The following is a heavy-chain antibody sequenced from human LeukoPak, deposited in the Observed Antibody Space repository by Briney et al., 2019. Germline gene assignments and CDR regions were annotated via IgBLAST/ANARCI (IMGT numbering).Heavy chain of an antibody. V-gene: IGHV3-23*01. CDR3: AKAYSSGCLDC. Sequence: GGSLRLSCAASGFTFSSYAMSWVRQAPGRGLEWVSAISGSGGSTYYADSVKGRFTVSRDNSKNTLYLQMNSLRAEDTAVYYCAKAYSSGCLDCWGQGTLVTVSS. CDR1: GFTFSSYA. CDR2: ISGSGGST. J-gene: IGHJ4*02. D-gene: IGHD6-19*01.